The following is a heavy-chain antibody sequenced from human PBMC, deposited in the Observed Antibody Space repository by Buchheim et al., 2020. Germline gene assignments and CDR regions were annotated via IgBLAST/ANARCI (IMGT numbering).Heavy chain of an antibody. V-gene: IGHV3-74*01. CDR3: ARGFDS. CDR2: VNPDGSTT. J-gene: IGHJ5*01. CDR1: GSSFSNYW. Sequence: EVRLVQSGGGLVQPGGSLRLSCVVSGSSFSNYWMYWVRQTPGKGPVYISRVNPDGSTTTYADSVRGRFTVSRDNSKNTLYVQMNSLRAEDTAVDNCARGFDSGGQGTL.